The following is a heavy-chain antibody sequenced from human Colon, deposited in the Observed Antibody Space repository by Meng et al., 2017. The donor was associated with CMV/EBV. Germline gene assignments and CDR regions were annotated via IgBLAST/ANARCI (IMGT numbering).Heavy chain of an antibody. CDR1: GFTFSSYE. J-gene: IGHJ4*02. CDR3: VRDGGYYETSGYPVGLDY. CDR2: INARGSTI. V-gene: IGHV3-48*03. Sequence: GESLKISSAASGFTFSSYEMNWVRQAPGEGLEWVSYINARGSTIYYADSVKGRFTISRDNARDSLYLQMSSLRAEDTALYYCVRDGGYYETSGYPVGLDYWGQGTLVTVSS. D-gene: IGHD3-22*01.